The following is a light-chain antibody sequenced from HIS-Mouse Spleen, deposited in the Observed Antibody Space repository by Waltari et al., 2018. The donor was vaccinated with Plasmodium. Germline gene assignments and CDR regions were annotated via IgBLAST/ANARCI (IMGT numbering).Light chain of an antibody. CDR1: QSISSY. Sequence: DIQMTQSPSPLPASVGDRVIITCRASQSISSYLNWYQQKPGKAPKLLIYAASSLQSGVPSRFSGSGSGTDFTLTISSLQPEDFATYYCQQNYNTWTFGQGTKVEIK. V-gene: IGKV1-39*01. CDR3: QQNYNTWT. J-gene: IGKJ1*01. CDR2: AAS.